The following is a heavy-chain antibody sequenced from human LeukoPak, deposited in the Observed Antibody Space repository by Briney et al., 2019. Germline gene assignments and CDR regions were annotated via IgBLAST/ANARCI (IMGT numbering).Heavy chain of an antibody. J-gene: IGHJ4*02. CDR2: INTNTGNP. Sequence: ASVKVSCKASGYTFTSYGISWVRQAPGQGLEWMGWINTNTGNPTYAQGFTGRFVFSLDTSVSTAYLQISSLKAEDTAVYYCVRLRGREYFDYWGQGTLVTVSS. V-gene: IGHV7-4-1*02. D-gene: IGHD3-16*01. CDR3: VRLRGREYFDY. CDR1: GYTFTSYG.